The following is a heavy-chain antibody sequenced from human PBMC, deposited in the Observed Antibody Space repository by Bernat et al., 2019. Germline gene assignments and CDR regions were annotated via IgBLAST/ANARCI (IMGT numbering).Heavy chain of an antibody. D-gene: IGHD6-19*01. CDR3: ARSAPGPTVAGTDYFDY. J-gene: IGHJ4*02. Sequence: EVQLLESGGGLVQPGGSLRLSCAASGFTFSSYDMHWVRQATGKGLEWVSAIGTAGDTYYPGSVKGRFTISRENAKNSLYLQMNSLRAGDTAVYYCARSAPGPTVAGTDYFDYWGQGTLVTVSS. CDR1: GFTFSSYD. V-gene: IGHV3-13*01. CDR2: IGTAGDT.